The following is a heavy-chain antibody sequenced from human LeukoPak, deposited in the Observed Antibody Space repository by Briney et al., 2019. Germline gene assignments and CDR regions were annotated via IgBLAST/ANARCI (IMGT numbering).Heavy chain of an antibody. CDR3: ASLYYYDSSVYFDY. J-gene: IGHJ4*02. V-gene: IGHV4-30-4*01. CDR2: IYYSAGT. Sequence: PSQTLSLTRTVSGGSISSGYYYWSWIRQPPGKGLEWIGYIYYSAGTYYNPSLKSRVTISLDTSKNQFSLKLSSVTAADTAVYFCASLYYYDSSVYFDYWGQGTLVTVSS. D-gene: IGHD3-22*01. CDR1: GGSISSGYYY.